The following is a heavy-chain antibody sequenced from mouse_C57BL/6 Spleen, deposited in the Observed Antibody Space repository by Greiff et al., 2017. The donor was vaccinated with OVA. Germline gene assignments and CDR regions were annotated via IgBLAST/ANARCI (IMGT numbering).Heavy chain of an antibody. D-gene: IGHD1-1*01. Sequence: EVKLLESGPGMVKPSQSLSLTCTVTGYSITSGYDWHWIRHFPGNKLEWMGYISYSGSTNYNPSLKSRISITHDPSKNHFFLKLNSVTTEDTATYYCARDYYGSSYDWYFDVWGTGTTVTVSS. J-gene: IGHJ1*03. V-gene: IGHV3-1*01. CDR2: ISYSGST. CDR1: GYSITSGYD. CDR3: ARDYYGSSYDWYFDV.